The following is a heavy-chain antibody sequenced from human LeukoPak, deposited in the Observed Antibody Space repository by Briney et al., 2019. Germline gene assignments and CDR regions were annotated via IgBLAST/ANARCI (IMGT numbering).Heavy chain of an antibody. CDR2: ISSSSSYI. D-gene: IGHD2-2*01. CDR3: ARALLGYCSSTSCYPFGYYYYYGMDV. J-gene: IGHJ6*02. Sequence: PGGSLRLSCAASGFTFSSYSMNWVRQAPGKGLEWVSSISSSSSYIYYADSVKGRFTISRDNAKNSLYLQMNSLRAEDTAVYYCARALLGYCSSTSCYPFGYYYYYGMDVWGQGTTVTVSS. V-gene: IGHV3-21*01. CDR1: GFTFSSYS.